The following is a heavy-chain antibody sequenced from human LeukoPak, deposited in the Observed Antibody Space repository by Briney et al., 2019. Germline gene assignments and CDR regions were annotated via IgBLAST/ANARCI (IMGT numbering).Heavy chain of an antibody. D-gene: IGHD3-3*01. CDR2: INPNSGGT. Sequence: GASVKVSCKASGYTFSGYYMHWVRQAPGQGLEWMGWINPNSGGTKYAQKFQGRVTMTRDTSISTAYVELSRLRSDDTAVYYCATSYYDFWSYSSEYFQHWGQGTLVTVSS. CDR3: ATSYYDFWSYSSEYFQH. CDR1: GYTFSGYY. J-gene: IGHJ1*01. V-gene: IGHV1-2*02.